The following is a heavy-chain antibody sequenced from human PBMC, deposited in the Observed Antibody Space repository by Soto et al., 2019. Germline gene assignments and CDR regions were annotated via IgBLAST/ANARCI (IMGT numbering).Heavy chain of an antibody. CDR1: GYTFTSYA. CDR3: ASAYCSSTSCYTWWFDP. Sequence: GASVKVSCKASGYTFTSYAMHWVRQAPGQRLEWMGWINAGNGNTKYSQKFQGRVTITRDTSASTAYMELSSLRSEDTAVYYCASAYCSSTSCYTWWFDPWGQGXLVTVYS. V-gene: IGHV1-3*01. CDR2: INAGNGNT. D-gene: IGHD2-2*02. J-gene: IGHJ5*02.